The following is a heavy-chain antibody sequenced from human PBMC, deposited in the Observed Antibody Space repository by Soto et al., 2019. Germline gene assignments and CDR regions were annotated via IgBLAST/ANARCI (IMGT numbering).Heavy chain of an antibody. CDR3: TRCARVTPFGECGFDP. CDR1: GYPFIDYA. D-gene: IGHD3-16*01. Sequence: QVQLVQSGAELKKPEASVKVSCKTSGYPFIDYAITWVRQAPGQGLEWMGWISTYNGNTLYTRSLQDRLTMTIDTATTTAHMELRSLRSDDTALYYCTRCARVTPFGECGFDPWGQGTLVTVSS. V-gene: IGHV1-18*01. J-gene: IGHJ5*02. CDR2: ISTYNGNT.